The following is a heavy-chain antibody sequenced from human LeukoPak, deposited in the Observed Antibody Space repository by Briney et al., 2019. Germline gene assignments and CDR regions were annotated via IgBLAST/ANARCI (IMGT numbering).Heavy chain of an antibody. CDR1: GGSFSGYY. D-gene: IGHD3-22*01. J-gene: IGHJ6*03. V-gene: IGHV4-34*01. Sequence: SETLSLTCGVYGGSFSGYYWSWIRQPPGKGLEWIGEVNHSGSTNYNPSLKSRVTVSVDTFKNQLSLKLTSVTAADTAVYYCASSGYLMYYMAVWGKGTTVTVSS. CDR2: VNHSGST. CDR3: ASSGYLMYYMAV.